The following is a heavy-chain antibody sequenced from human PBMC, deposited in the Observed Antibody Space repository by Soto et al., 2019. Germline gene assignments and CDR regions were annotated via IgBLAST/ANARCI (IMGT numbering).Heavy chain of an antibody. CDR1: GYTFTSYD. V-gene: IGHV1-8*01. Sequence: QVQLVQSGAEVKKPGASVKVSSKASGYTFTSYDINWVRQATGQGLEWMGWMNPNSGNTGYAQKFQGRVTMTRNTSISTAYMELSSLRSADTAVYYCPRYDILTGQTGDYWGQGTLVTVSS. J-gene: IGHJ4*02. CDR3: PRYDILTGQTGDY. CDR2: MNPNSGNT. D-gene: IGHD3-9*01.